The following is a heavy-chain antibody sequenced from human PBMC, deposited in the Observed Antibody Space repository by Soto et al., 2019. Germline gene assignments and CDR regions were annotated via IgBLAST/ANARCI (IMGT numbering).Heavy chain of an antibody. J-gene: IGHJ4*02. Sequence: QVQLQQWGAGLLKPSETLSLTCAVYGGSVSGYYWTWIRQPPGTGLEWIGEINHSGSTNYNPSLKRRVTISVDTSKNQFSLQLTSVTAADTAVYYCARDKITGLFDYWGQGTLVPVSS. CDR1: GGSVSGYY. D-gene: IGHD2-8*02. CDR3: ARDKITGLFDY. V-gene: IGHV4-34*01. CDR2: INHSGST.